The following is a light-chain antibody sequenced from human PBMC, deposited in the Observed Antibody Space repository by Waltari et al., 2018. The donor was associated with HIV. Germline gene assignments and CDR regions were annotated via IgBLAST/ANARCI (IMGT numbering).Light chain of an antibody. J-gene: IGKJ1*01. V-gene: IGKV3-15*01. CDR3: QQYNNWPPMWT. CDR2: GAS. Sequence: EIVMLQSPATLSVSPGERATLSCRASQSVSSNLAWYQQQKPGQAPRLLIYGASTRATGVPARFSGSGSGTDFTLTISSLQSEDFAVYFCQQYNNWPPMWTFGQGTKVEIK. CDR1: QSVSSN.